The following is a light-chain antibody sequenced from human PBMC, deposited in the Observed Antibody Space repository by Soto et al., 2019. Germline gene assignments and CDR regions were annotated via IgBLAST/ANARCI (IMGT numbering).Light chain of an antibody. Sequence: EFVLTQSPATLSLSPGERATLSCRASQSVRSYLAWYQQKPGQAPRLLIYGASTRATGIPARFSGSGSGTEFTLTISSLQSEDFAVYYCQQYNNWPRTFGQGTKVDIK. V-gene: IGKV3-15*01. CDR1: QSVRSY. CDR2: GAS. CDR3: QQYNNWPRT. J-gene: IGKJ1*01.